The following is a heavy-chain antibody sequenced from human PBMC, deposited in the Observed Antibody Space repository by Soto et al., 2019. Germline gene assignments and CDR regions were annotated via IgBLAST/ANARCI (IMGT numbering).Heavy chain of an antibody. D-gene: IGHD2-2*02. CDR1: GYTFTSYG. CDR2: ISAYNGNT. Sequence: QVQLVQSGAEVKKPGASVKVSCKASGYTFTSYGISWVRQAPGQGLEWMGWISAYNGNTNYEQKLQGRVTMNNDTSTSTAYMELRSLRSDDTAVYYCAKCGYQLLYHYSSYGMDVWGQGTTVTVSS. V-gene: IGHV1-18*04. J-gene: IGHJ6*02. CDR3: AKCGYQLLYHYSSYGMDV.